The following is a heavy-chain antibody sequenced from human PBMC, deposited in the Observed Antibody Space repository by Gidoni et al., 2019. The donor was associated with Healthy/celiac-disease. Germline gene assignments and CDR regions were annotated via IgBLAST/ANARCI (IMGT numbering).Heavy chain of an antibody. J-gene: IGHJ6*02. V-gene: IGHV3-21*01. CDR1: GFTFTSHS. CDR3: AREDSGSYYHDFLDYYYYGMDV. Sequence: EVQLVESGGGLVKPGGSLRLYCAASGFTFTSHSMNWVRQAPGQGLEWVSSIRRSSSYIYYADSVKGQFTISRDNAKNSLYLQMNSLRAEDTAVYYCAREDSGSYYHDFLDYYYYGMDVWGQGTTVTVSS. CDR2: IRRSSSYI. D-gene: IGHD1-26*01.